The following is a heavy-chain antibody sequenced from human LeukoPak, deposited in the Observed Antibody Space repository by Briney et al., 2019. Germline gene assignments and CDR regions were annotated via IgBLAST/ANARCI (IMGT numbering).Heavy chain of an antibody. Sequence: QPGGPLRLSCSASGFTFSIYLMHGLPQAPGKGLVGVSRINSDGSSQSQADSVKRPFTISRDKAKHTLYMKMNSLRAGDPAVYYCGRGPYDYGDYPYYFDYWGQGTLVTVSS. V-gene: IGHV3-74*01. D-gene: IGHD4-17*01. CDR1: GFTFSIYL. CDR3: GRGPYDYGDYPYYFDY. J-gene: IGHJ4*02. CDR2: INSDGSSQ.